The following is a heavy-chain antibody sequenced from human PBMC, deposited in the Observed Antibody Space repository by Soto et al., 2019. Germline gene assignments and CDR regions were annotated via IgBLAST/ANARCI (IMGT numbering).Heavy chain of an antibody. V-gene: IGHV3-33*01. Sequence: PGGSLRLSCAASGFTFSSYGMHWVRQAPGKGLEWVAVIWYDGSNKYYADSVKGRFTISGDNSKNTLYLQMNSLGAEDTAVYYCARDSSGYCFDYWGQGTLVTVSS. D-gene: IGHD3-22*01. CDR2: IWYDGSNK. J-gene: IGHJ4*02. CDR1: GFTFSSYG. CDR3: ARDSSGYCFDY.